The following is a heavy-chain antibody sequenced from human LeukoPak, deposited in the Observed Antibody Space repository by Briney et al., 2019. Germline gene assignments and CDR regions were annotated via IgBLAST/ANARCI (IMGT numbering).Heavy chain of an antibody. CDR3: ARYSSSSSFDC. CDR1: GASITSYY. V-gene: IGHV4-4*07. J-gene: IGHJ4*02. CDR2: IYTSGST. D-gene: IGHD6-13*01. Sequence: SETLSLTCSVSGASITSYYWRWIRQPAGKGLEWIGRIYTSGSTDYNPSLKSRVTMPVDTSKNQFSLKLNSVTAADTAAYYCARYSSSSSFDCWGQGTLVTVSS.